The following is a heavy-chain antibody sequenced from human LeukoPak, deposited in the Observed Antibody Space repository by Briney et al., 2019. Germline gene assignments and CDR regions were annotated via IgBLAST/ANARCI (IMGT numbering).Heavy chain of an antibody. V-gene: IGHV1-69*13. CDR1: GGTFSSYA. CDR2: IIPIFGTA. CDR3: ARARPQEYYFDY. J-gene: IGHJ4*02. Sequence: SVTVSCKASGGTFSSYAISWVRQAPGQGLEWMGGIIPIFGTANYAQKFQGRVTITADESTSTAYMELSSLRSEDTAVYYCARARPQEYYFDYWGQGTLVTVSS.